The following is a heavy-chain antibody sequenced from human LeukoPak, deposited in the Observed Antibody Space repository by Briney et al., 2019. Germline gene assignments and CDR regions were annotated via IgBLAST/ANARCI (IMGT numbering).Heavy chain of an antibody. J-gene: IGHJ4*01. CDR1: GFSISSHA. D-gene: IGHD5-24*01. V-gene: IGHV3-23*01. Sequence: GGSLRLSCAASGFSISSHAMNWVRKAPGKGLEWVSPISGRVVGTFYADSVKGRFSTSRDTSKNTLYLEMDGRRADNTAVYYVAKNQWSVEMETDPGNYLDSGGQEPWSPSPQ. CDR2: ISGRVVGT. CDR3: AKNQWSVEMETDPGNYLDS.